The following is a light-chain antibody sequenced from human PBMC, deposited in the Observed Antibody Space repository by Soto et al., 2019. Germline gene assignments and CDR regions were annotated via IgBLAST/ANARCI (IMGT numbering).Light chain of an antibody. CDR1: SSDVGGYNY. V-gene: IGLV2-14*01. CDR2: DVS. CDR3: SSYTSSSTLG. Sequence: QSALTQPASVSGSPGQSITISCTGTSSDVGGYNYVSWYQQHPGKAPKLMIYDVSNRPSGVSNRFSGSKSGNTASLTISGLQAEDEAAYYCSSYTSSSTLGFGGGTQLTVL. J-gene: IGLJ3*02.